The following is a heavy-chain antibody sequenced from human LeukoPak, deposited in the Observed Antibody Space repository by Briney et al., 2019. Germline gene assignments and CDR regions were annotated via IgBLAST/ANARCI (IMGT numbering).Heavy chain of an antibody. CDR1: GGSISSNY. J-gene: IGHJ3*02. Sequence: SETLSLTCTVSGGSISSNYWSWIRQPPGKGLEWIGYIYYSGSTNYNPSLKSRVTISVDTSKNQFSLKLSSVTAADTAVYYCARRLAYCGGDCYAAYAFDIWGQGTMVTVSS. V-gene: IGHV4-59*01. CDR3: ARRLAYCGGDCYAAYAFDI. D-gene: IGHD2-21*02. CDR2: IYYSGST.